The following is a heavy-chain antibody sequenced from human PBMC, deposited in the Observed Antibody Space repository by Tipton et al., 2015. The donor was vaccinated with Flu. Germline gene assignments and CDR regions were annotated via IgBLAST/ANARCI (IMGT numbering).Heavy chain of an antibody. CDR2: ISSSGSTI. CDR3: ARDRGVDIVATTYYFDY. Sequence: SLRLSCAASGFSFSDYYMSWIRQAPGKGLEWVSYISSSGSTIYYADSMKGRFTISRDNAKNSLYLQMNSLRAEDTAVYYCARDRGVDIVATTYYFDYWGQGTLVTVSS. D-gene: IGHD5-12*01. V-gene: IGHV3-11*04. J-gene: IGHJ4*02. CDR1: GFSFSDYY.